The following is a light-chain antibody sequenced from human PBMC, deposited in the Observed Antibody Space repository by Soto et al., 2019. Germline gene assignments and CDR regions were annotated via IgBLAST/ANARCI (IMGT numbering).Light chain of an antibody. V-gene: IGKV3-15*01. Sequence: EVVMTQSPATLSVSPGERATLSCRASQTVSRNLAWYQQRPGQAPRLLIYDISNRATGVPARFSGSGSETELTLPIRSLQSEDFAVYFCQKYNKWPSFGQGTRL. CDR2: DIS. J-gene: IGKJ5*01. CDR3: QKYNKWPS. CDR1: QTVSRN.